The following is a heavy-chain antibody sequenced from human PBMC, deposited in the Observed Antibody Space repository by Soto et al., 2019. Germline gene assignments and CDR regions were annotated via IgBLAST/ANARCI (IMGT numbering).Heavy chain of an antibody. CDR2: ISWNSGTI. D-gene: IGHD6-19*01. CDR1: GFTFDDYA. V-gene: IGHV3-9*01. Sequence: EVQLVESGGGLVQPGRSLRLSCVASGFTFDDYAMHWVRQVPGKGLEWVSGISWNSGTIDYADSVKGRFTISRDNAKNSLYLQMNSLRGEDTALYYCAKAQGVAVAGKVYYYGMDVWGQGTTVTVSS. J-gene: IGHJ6*02. CDR3: AKAQGVAVAGKVYYYGMDV.